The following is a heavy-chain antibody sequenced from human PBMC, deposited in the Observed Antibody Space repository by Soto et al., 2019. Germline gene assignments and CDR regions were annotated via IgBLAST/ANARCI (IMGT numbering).Heavy chain of an antibody. CDR3: ARLGGYYQSLDT. D-gene: IGHD3-3*01. CDR1: GGSIDTYY. V-gene: IGHV4-59*08. J-gene: IGHJ5*02. Sequence: QVQLQESGPGLVKASETLSLTCTVSGGSIDTYYWSWIRQPPGKGLQWIGYIYYSGSTTYSPSLKGRATISVDRSKNQFSLKLTSVTAADTAVYYCARLGGYYQSLDTWGQGTLVTVSS. CDR2: IYYSGST.